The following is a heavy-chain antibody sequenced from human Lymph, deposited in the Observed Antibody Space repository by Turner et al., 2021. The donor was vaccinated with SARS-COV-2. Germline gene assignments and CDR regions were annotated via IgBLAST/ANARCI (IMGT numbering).Heavy chain of an antibody. Sequence: EVQLVESGGGLVKPGGSLRLSCSASRLTFSTNSMNWVRQGPGKGLEWISSIGGSSSYIYYADSVKGRFTISRDDAKNSLYLQMNSLGAEDTAVYYCARDIPTTADYFDYWGQGTLVTVSS. V-gene: IGHV3-21*01. CDR1: RLTFSTNS. J-gene: IGHJ4*02. CDR3: ARDIPTTADYFDY. CDR2: IGGSSSYI. D-gene: IGHD4-17*01.